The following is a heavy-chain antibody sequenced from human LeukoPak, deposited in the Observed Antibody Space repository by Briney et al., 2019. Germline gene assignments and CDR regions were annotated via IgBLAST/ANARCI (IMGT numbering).Heavy chain of an antibody. CDR3: ARVGGVFSSSWPHFDY. V-gene: IGHV4-59*01. D-gene: IGHD6-13*01. CDR2: IYYSGST. Sequence: SETLSLTCTVSGGSISSYYWSWIRQPPGKGLEWIGYIYYSGSTNYNPSLKSRVTISVDTSKNQFSLKLSSVTAADTAVYYCARVGGVFSSSWPHFDYWGQGTLVTVSS. J-gene: IGHJ4*02. CDR1: GGSISSYY.